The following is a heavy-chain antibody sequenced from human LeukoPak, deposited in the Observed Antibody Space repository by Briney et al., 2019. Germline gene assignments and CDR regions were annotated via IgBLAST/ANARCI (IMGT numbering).Heavy chain of an antibody. D-gene: IGHD6-6*01. V-gene: IGHV3-23*01. CDR2: INNNGVRT. J-gene: IGHJ4*02. Sequence: PGGSLRLSCAASGFTFNNYGMTWVRQAPGKGLEWVATINNNGVRTYYAGAVKGRCAISRDNSQKTLYLQMSNLRPDDTGVYYCAKGLHLAALDYWGQGSLVTVSS. CDR1: GFTFNNYG. CDR3: AKGLHLAALDY.